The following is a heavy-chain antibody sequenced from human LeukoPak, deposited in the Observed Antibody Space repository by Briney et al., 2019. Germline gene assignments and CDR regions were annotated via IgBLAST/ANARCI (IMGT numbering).Heavy chain of an antibody. D-gene: IGHD4-11*01. CDR2: IYDSGST. CDR1: GGSISTYY. J-gene: IGHJ3*02. V-gene: IGHV4-59*01. Sequence: SETLSLTCTVSGGSISTYYSGWIRQPPGKGLEWIGYIYDSGSTNYNPSLKTQVTISVNTPKNQFSLKLAAVTATYTALNNFPSVKPQLYSKYAFDIWGQGTMVTVSS. CDR3: PSVKPQLYSKYAFDI.